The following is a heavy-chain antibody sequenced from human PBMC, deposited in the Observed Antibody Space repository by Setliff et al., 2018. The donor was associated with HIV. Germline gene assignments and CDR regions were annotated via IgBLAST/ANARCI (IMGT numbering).Heavy chain of an antibody. CDR2: IIPVFGTA. CDR3: ARTLGYCSGGSCYLDY. Sequence: SVKVSCKASGGSFSSYGINWVRQAPGQGLEWMGGIIPVFGTANYAQKFQGRVTITADESTSTVYMELTRLRSEDTAVYYCARTLGYCSGGSCYLDYWGQGTLVTVSS. V-gene: IGHV1-69*13. J-gene: IGHJ4*02. CDR1: GGSFSSYG. D-gene: IGHD2-15*01.